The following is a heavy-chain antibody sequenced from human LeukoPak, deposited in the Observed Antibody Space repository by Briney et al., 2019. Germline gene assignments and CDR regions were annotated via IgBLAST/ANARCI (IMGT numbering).Heavy chain of an antibody. D-gene: IGHD5-18*01. CDR2: IYYSGST. CDR1: GGSISSYY. CDR3: ARRAMARGYDY. V-gene: IGHV4-59*01. J-gene: IGHJ4*02. Sequence: SETLSLTCTVSGGSISSYYWSWIRQPPGKGLEWIGYIYYSGSTNYNPSLKSRVTISVDTSKNQFSLKLSSVTAADTAVYYCARRAMARGYDYWGQGTLVTVSS.